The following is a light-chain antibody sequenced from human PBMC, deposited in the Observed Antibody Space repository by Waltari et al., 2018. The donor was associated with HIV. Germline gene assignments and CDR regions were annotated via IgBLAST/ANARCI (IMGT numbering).Light chain of an antibody. V-gene: IGLV2-14*01. CDR3: SSYSARGFVV. J-gene: IGLJ3*02. CDR1: PSAISAFNF. Sequence: HSALTQPASVSGSPGQSITISCTGPPSAISAFNFVSWYQQSPGRAPKLILFEVYSRPSGISDRFSGSKSGVTASLTISALRAEDEADYFCSSYSARGFVVFGGGTKVTVL. CDR2: EVY.